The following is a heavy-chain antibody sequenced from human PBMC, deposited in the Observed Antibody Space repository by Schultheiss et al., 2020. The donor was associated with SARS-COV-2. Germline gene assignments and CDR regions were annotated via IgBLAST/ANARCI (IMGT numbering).Heavy chain of an antibody. CDR1: DSSISSGYY. V-gene: IGHV4-38-2*01. Sequence: SQTLSLTCGVSDSSISSGYYWGWIRQPPGKGLEWIGTIHHSGSTYYNPSLKSRVTISVDTSKNQFSLKLNSVTAADTAVYYCARVYYDSSGYRQHFDLWGRGTLVTVSS. D-gene: IGHD3-22*01. J-gene: IGHJ2*01. CDR2: IHHSGST. CDR3: ARVYYDSSGYRQHFDL.